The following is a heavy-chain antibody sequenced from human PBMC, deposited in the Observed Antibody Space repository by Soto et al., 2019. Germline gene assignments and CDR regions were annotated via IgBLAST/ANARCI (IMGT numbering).Heavy chain of an antibody. Sequence: GGSLRLSCAASGFTFSDHYMDWVRQAPGKGLEWVGRTRNKANSYTTEYAASVKGRFTISRDDSKNSLYLQMNSLKTEDTAVYYCVGDLLGPQLGYWGQGTLVTVSS. V-gene: IGHV3-72*01. CDR1: GFTFSDHY. CDR3: VGDLLGPQLGY. CDR2: TRNKANSYTT. D-gene: IGHD3-16*01. J-gene: IGHJ4*02.